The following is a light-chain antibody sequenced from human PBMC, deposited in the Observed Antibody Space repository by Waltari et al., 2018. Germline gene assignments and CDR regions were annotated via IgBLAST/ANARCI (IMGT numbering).Light chain of an antibody. CDR1: SSNIGSNT. V-gene: IGLV1-44*01. CDR3: AAWDDSLNAYVV. J-gene: IGLJ2*01. CDR2: SNN. Sequence: QSVLTHPPSASGTPGPRVTISCSGSSSNIGSNTVNWYQQLPGTAPKLLIYSNNQRPSGVPDRFSGSKSGTSASLAISGLQSEDEADYYCAAWDDSLNAYVVFGGGTKLTVL.